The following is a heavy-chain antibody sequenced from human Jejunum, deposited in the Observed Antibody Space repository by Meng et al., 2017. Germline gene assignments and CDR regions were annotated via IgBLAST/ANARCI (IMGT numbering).Heavy chain of an antibody. Sequence: ESLKISCAASGFTFSSYWMHWVRQAPGKGLVWVSHINNDGSSTNYADSVKGRFTISRDNAKNTLYLQMNSLRAEDTAVYYCARSGGYVDYWGQGILVTVSS. CDR2: INNDGSST. J-gene: IGHJ4*02. CDR1: GFTFSSYW. D-gene: IGHD3-22*01. CDR3: ARSGGYVDY. V-gene: IGHV3-74*01.